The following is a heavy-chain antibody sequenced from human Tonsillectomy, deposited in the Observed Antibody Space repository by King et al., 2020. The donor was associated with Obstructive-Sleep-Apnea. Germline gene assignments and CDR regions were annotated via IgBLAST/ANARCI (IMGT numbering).Heavy chain of an antibody. J-gene: IGHJ4*02. CDR3: AKLIPDYDILTGYWDY. D-gene: IGHD3-9*01. V-gene: IGHV3-30*18. CDR2: ISYDGSNK. CDR1: GFTFSSYG. Sequence: HVQLVQSGGGVVQPGRSLRLSCAASGFTFSSYGMHWVRQAPGKGLEWVAVISYDGSNKYYADSVKGRFTISRDNSKNTLYLQMNSLRAEDTAVYYCAKLIPDYDILTGYWDYWGQGTLVTVSS.